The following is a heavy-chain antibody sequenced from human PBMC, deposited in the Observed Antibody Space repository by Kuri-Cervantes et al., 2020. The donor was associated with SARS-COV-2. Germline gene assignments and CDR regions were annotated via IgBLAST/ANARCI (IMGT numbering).Heavy chain of an antibody. CDR1: GYTFTGYY. Sequence: ASVKVSCKASGYTFTGYYMHWVRQAPGQGLEWMGWINPNSSGTNYAQKFQGWVTMTRDTSISTAYMGLSRLRSDDTAVYYCARVACTNGVCSYFDYWGQGTLVTVSS. CDR2: INPNSSGT. CDR3: ARVACTNGVCSYFDY. J-gene: IGHJ4*02. V-gene: IGHV1-2*04. D-gene: IGHD2-8*01.